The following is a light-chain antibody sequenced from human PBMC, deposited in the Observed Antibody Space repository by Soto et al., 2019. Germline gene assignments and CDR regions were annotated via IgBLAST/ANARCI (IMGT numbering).Light chain of an antibody. CDR3: QEYNSARTWT. CDR1: QGISNY. Sequence: DIQMTQSPSSLSASVGDRVTITCRASQGISNYLAWYQQKPGKVPKLLLYAASTLQSWVPSRFSGSGSGADFTLPISRVQPEDVANYYCQEYNSARTWTFGQGTKVEIK. J-gene: IGKJ1*01. V-gene: IGKV1-27*01. CDR2: AAS.